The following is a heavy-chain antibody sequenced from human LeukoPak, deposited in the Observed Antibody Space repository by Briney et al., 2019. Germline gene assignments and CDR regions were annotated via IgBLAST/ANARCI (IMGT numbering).Heavy chain of an antibody. V-gene: IGHV4-4*09. CDR1: DDSIHYYY. J-gene: IGHJ5*02. CDR2: IYTSGTT. CDR3: GRHSDIWPVSWFDP. Sequence: SETLSLTCTVSDDSIHYYYLTWIRQPPGKGLEWIWHIYTSGTTNYNPSLQSRVTMSLDTSKNQFSLRLSSVTAADTAVYYCGRHSDIWPVSWFDPWGRGILVTVSS. D-gene: IGHD2-21*01.